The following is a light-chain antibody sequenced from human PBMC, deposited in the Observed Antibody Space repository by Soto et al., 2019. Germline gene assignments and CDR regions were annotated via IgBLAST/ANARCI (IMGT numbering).Light chain of an antibody. CDR2: GAS. J-gene: IGKJ1*01. CDR3: QPYGSSPPRP. CDR1: QSVSNDF. Sequence: EIVLTQSPGILSLSPGERATLSCRASQSVSNDFLAWYQQKPGQAPRLLIYGASTRATDVPDRFSGSGSGADFTLTISRLEPEDFAVYYCQPYGSSPPRPFGQGTKVE. V-gene: IGKV3-20*01.